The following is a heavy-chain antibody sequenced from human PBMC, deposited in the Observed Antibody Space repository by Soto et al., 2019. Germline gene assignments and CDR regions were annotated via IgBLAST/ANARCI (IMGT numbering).Heavy chain of an antibody. Sequence: EVQVLESGGELVQPGGSLRLSCTTSGFTFRKYAFNWVRQAPGKGLEWVSAIDTSDKTYYTDSVKGRFTISRDISKDTLFLQRNSLRVEDTAVYFWAKGLTVATGAWGQGTLVTVSS. D-gene: IGHD1-20*01. CDR2: IDTSDKT. CDR1: GFTFRKYA. J-gene: IGHJ5*02. CDR3: AKGLTVATGA. V-gene: IGHV3-23*01.